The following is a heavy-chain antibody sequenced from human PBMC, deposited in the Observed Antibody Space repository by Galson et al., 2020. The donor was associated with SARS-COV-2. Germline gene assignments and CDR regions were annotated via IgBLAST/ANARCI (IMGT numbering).Heavy chain of an antibody. CDR3: ARHALYCTNGVCYYWFDP. CDR1: GYSFTSYW. J-gene: IGHJ5*02. D-gene: IGHD2-8*01. CDR2: IDPSDSYT. V-gene: IGHV5-10-1*01. Sequence: HGESLKISCKGSGYSFTSYWNSWVRQMPGKGLEWMGRIDPSDSYTNYSPSFQGHVTISADKSISTAYLQWSSLKASDTAMYYCARHALYCTNGVCYYWFDPWGQGTLVTVSS.